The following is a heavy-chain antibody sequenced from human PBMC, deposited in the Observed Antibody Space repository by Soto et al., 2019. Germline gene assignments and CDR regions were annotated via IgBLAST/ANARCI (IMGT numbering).Heavy chain of an antibody. J-gene: IGHJ3*02. CDR2: TYHSGRT. CDR1: GDSISSGDYY. V-gene: IGHV4-30-4*01. Sequence: QVHLQESGPGLVVPSQTLSLTCTVSGDSISSGDYYWSWIRQSPDKGLEWIGYTYHSGRTYYKPSLKSRVTISADTSKNQFSLKLSSVTAADTAVYYCARRHYYDSSGYADALDIWGQGTSVTVSS. D-gene: IGHD3-22*01. CDR3: ARRHYYDSSGYADALDI.